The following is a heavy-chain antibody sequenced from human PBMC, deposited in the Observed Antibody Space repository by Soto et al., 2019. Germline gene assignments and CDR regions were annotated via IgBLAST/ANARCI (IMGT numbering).Heavy chain of an antibody. D-gene: IGHD2-15*01. J-gene: IGHJ6*02. V-gene: IGHV4-31*03. CDR1: GGSISSGGYY. Sequence: SETLSLTCTVSGGSISSGGYYWSWIRQHPGKGLEWIGYIYYSGSTYYNPSLKSRVTISVDTSKNQFSLKLSSVTAADTAVYYCARVYCGIYCSGVGSDYYYGMDVWGQGTTVTVSS. CDR2: IYYSGST. CDR3: ARVYCGIYCSGVGSDYYYGMDV.